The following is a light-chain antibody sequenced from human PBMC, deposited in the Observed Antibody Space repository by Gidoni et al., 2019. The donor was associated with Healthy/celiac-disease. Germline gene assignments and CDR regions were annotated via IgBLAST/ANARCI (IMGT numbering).Light chain of an antibody. Sequence: DRQMAQSPSTLSASVGDRVTITCQASQNMNKWLAWYQQRPGKAHQLLIQEASTVHSGVPSRFSGSGSGTEFSLTIGSLQPDDFATYSCQQYDTYSPTFGGGTKVEIK. J-gene: IGKJ4*01. V-gene: IGKV1-5*03. CDR2: EAS. CDR1: QNMNKW. CDR3: QQYDTYSPT.